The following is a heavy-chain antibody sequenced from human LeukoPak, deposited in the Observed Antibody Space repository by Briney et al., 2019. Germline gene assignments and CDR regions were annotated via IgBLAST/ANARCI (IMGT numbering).Heavy chain of an antibody. D-gene: IGHD4-23*01. Sequence: GGSLRLSCAASGFTFNFYGMHWVRQAPGKGLEWVAVISFDEHNTYYADSVKGRFTISRDNSKNTLYLQMNSLRAEDTAVYYCASFYGGNDYYYYYGMDVWGQGTTVTVSS. CDR1: GFTFNFYG. J-gene: IGHJ6*02. CDR2: ISFDEHNT. V-gene: IGHV3-30*03. CDR3: ASFYGGNDYYYYYGMDV.